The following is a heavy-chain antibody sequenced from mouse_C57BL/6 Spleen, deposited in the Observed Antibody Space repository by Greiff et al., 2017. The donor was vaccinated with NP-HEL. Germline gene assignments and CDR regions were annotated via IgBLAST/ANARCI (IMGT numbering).Heavy chain of an antibody. CDR2: IRNKANGYTT. D-gene: IGHD1-1*01. V-gene: IGHV7-3*01. J-gene: IGHJ4*01. CDR3: ARDYGDAMDY. CDR1: GFTFTDYY. Sequence: EVQVVESGGGLVQPGGSLSLSCAASGFTFTDYYMSWVRQPPGKALEWLGFIRNKANGYTTEYSASVKGRFTISRDNSQSILYLQMNALRAEDSATYYCARDYGDAMDYWGQGTSVTVSS.